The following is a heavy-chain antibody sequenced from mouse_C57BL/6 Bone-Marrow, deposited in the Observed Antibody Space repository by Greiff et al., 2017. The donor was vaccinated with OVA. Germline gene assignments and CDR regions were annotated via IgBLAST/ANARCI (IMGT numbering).Heavy chain of an antibody. Sequence: EVQLVESGTVLARPGASVKMSCKTSGYTFTSYWMHWVKQRPGQGLEWIGAIYPGNSDTSYNQKFKGKAKLTAVTSASTAYMELSSLTNEDSAVYYCTRQVFTVVATDWYFDVWGTGTTVTVSS. CDR3: TRQVFTVVATDWYFDV. CDR2: IYPGNSDT. CDR1: GYTFTSYW. J-gene: IGHJ1*03. D-gene: IGHD1-1*01. V-gene: IGHV1-5*01.